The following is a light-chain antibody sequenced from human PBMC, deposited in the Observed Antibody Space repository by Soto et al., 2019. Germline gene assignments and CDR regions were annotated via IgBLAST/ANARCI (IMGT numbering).Light chain of an antibody. CDR1: QDLHID. CDR2: GVS. Sequence: ETLMTQSPATLSVSPGETVTLSCRSSQDLHIDLAWYHQKPGQAPTLLIYGVSARAPGVPARFSGAGSGTEFTLTIRSLQSADFGVYYCQQYATWPRTFGQATKVDIK. V-gene: IGKV3-15*01. CDR3: QQYATWPRT. J-gene: IGKJ2*01.